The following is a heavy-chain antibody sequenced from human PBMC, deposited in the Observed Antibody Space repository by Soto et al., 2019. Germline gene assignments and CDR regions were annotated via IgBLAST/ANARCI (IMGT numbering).Heavy chain of an antibody. Sequence: ASVKVSCKASGYTFTGYYMDWVRQAPGQGLEWMGWINPNSGGTNYAQKFQGWVTMTRDTSISTAYMELSRLRSDDTAVYYCARGGGIYSSGWYRANYAFDIWGQGTMVTVSS. J-gene: IGHJ3*02. CDR2: INPNSGGT. V-gene: IGHV1-2*04. CDR1: GYTFTGYY. CDR3: ARGGGIYSSGWYRANYAFDI. D-gene: IGHD6-19*01.